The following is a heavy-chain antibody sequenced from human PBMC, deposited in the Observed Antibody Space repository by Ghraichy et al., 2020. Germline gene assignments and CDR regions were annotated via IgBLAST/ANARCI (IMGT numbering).Heavy chain of an antibody. Sequence: LSLTCAASGFTFSNFAMSWVRQAPGRGLAWVSTITVSGDTTYYADSVKGRFTISRDDSTNTLYLQMTSLRAEDTALYYCAKSGLQRDHFAYWGQGAHVTVSS. V-gene: IGHV3-23*01. CDR3: AKSGLQRDHFAY. D-gene: IGHD3-10*01. CDR2: ITVSGDTT. J-gene: IGHJ4*02. CDR1: GFTFSNFA.